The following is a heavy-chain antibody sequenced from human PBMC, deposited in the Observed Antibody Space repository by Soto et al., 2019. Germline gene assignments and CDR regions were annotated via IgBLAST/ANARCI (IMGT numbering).Heavy chain of an antibody. D-gene: IGHD3-3*01. CDR2: ISAYNGNT. J-gene: IGHJ6*02. V-gene: IGHV1-18*04. Sequence: ASVKVSCKASGYTFTSYGISWVRQAPGQGLEWMGWISAYNGNTNYAQKLQGRVTMTTDTSTSTAYMELRSLRSDDTAVYYCARPYYDFWSGYCKQNYYYGMDVWGQGTTVTVSS. CDR3: ARPYYDFWSGYCKQNYYYGMDV. CDR1: GYTFTSYG.